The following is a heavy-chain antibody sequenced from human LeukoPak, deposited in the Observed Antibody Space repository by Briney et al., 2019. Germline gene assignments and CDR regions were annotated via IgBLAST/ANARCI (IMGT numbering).Heavy chain of an antibody. CDR2: ISAYNGNT. CDR3: ARADWLSDFDY. J-gene: IGHJ4*02. V-gene: IGHV1-18*01. Sequence: ASVKVSCKASGYTFTSDGISWVRQAAGQGLEWMGWISAYNGNTHYAQKLQGRVTMTTDTSTSTAYMELRSLRSDDTAVYYCARADWLSDFDYWGQGTLVTVSS. D-gene: IGHD3-9*01. CDR1: GYTFTSDG.